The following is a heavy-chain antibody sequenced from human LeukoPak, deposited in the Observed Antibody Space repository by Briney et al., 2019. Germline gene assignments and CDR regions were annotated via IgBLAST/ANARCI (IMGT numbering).Heavy chain of an antibody. Sequence: GGSLRLSCAASGFTFSSYSMNWVRQAPGKGLEWVSSISSSSSYIYYADSVKGRFTISRDNAKNSLYLQMNSLRAEDTAVYYCARDRVEMATIPLDYWGQGTLVTVSS. D-gene: IGHD5-24*01. CDR3: ARDRVEMATIPLDY. CDR1: GFTFSSYS. V-gene: IGHV3-21*01. CDR2: ISSSSSYI. J-gene: IGHJ4*02.